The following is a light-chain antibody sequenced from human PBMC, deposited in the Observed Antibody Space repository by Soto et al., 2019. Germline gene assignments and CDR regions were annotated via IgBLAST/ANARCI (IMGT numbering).Light chain of an antibody. J-gene: IGKJ5*01. V-gene: IGKV3-15*01. CDR2: DTS. CDR3: QQYSNWPPIT. CDR1: QSVSIH. Sequence: ETVQTQSPGTLSVSQGETATLSCRASQSVSIHLAWYQQKPGQAPRLLIYDTSTRATGIPARFSGSGSGTEFTLTISSLQSEDFAVYYCQQYSNWPPITFGQGTLLEIK.